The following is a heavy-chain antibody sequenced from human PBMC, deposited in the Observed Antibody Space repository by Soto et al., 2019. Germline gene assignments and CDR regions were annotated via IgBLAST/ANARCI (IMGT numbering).Heavy chain of an antibody. D-gene: IGHD2-15*01. CDR3: GKVLVGATGHTDSDS. V-gene: IGHV4-39*01. Sequence: SETLSLTCTVSGGSIYRSGYYWGWIRQPPGRGLEWIGNIDYNGATYSNPSLKSRVTISRDTSKNQFSLKLTSVTAADTALYYCGKVLVGATGHTDSDSWGPGTLVTVSS. J-gene: IGHJ4*02. CDR1: GGSIYRSGYY. CDR2: IDYNGAT.